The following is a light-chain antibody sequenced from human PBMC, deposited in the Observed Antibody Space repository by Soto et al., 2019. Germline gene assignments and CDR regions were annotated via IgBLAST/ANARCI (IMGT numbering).Light chain of an antibody. J-gene: IGKJ5*01. V-gene: IGKV1-9*01. Sequence: IQLTQSPSSLSASVGDRVTITCRASQGISNYLAWYQQKPGKTPRLLIYGATTLQSGVPSRFSGSGSGTDFALTSSRLQPEDFATYYCQQLKSYVTFGQGTRLEIK. CDR3: QQLKSYVT. CDR2: GAT. CDR1: QGISNY.